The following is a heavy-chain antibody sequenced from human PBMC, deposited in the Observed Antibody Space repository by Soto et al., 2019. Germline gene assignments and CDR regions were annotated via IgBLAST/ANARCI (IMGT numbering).Heavy chain of an antibody. J-gene: IGHJ4*02. Sequence: QVQLVESGGGVVQPGRSLRLSCAASGFTFSSYAMHWVRQAPGKGLEWVAVISYDGSNKYYADSVKGRFTISRDNSKNTLYLQMNSLRAEDTAVYYCARGDVVVVAATLGSRTFYFDYWGQGTLVTVSS. D-gene: IGHD2-15*01. CDR2: ISYDGSNK. V-gene: IGHV3-30-3*01. CDR3: ARGDVVVVAATLGSRTFYFDY. CDR1: GFTFSSYA.